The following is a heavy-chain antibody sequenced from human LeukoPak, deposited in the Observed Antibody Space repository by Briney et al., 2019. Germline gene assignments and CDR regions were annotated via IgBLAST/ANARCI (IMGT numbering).Heavy chain of an antibody. CDR1: GGSISSSGYY. CDR2: IYTSGST. D-gene: IGHD1-14*01. J-gene: IGHJ5*02. Sequence: SETLSLTCTVSGGSISSSGYYWGWIRQPPGKGLEWIGRIYTSGSTNYNPSLKSRVTMSVDTSKNQFSLKLSSVTAADTAVYYCARGRPYNVGFPPWFDPRGQGTLVTVSS. CDR3: ARGRPYNVGFPPWFDP. V-gene: IGHV4-61*05.